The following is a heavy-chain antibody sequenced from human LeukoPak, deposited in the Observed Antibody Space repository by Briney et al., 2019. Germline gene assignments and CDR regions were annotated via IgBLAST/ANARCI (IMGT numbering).Heavy chain of an antibody. CDR3: ARTYDFGRGPPGDAFDN. Sequence: GGSRRLSCAASGFTFTIFGLNWVRQAPGKGPEWVSYIDARSGITYYADSVQGRFTISRDNAKESVFLQMNSLRADDTAVYYCARTYDFGRGPPGDAFDNWGPGTLVIVSS. V-gene: IGHV3-48*04. CDR2: IDARSGIT. D-gene: IGHD3-3*01. J-gene: IGHJ3*02. CDR1: GFTFTIFG.